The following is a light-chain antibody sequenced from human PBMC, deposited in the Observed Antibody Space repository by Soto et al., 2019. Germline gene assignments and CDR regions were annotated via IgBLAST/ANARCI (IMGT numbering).Light chain of an antibody. J-gene: IGKJ4*01. CDR3: QQYDNWPLT. Sequence: EIVMTQSPATLSVSPGERATLSCRASQSVSSNLAWYQQTSGQTPRLLIYHASTRATDIPARFSGSGSGTEFTLTISSLQSEDFGVYYCQQYDNWPLTFGGGTKVEI. CDR2: HAS. CDR1: QSVSSN. V-gene: IGKV3-15*01.